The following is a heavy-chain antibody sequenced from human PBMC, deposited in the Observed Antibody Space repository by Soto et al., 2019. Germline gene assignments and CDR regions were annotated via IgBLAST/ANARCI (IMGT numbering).Heavy chain of an antibody. J-gene: IGHJ5*01. Sequence: SETLSLTCTVSGGSINNYYWSWIRQPPGKGLEWIGYSYYSGRTSYNPSLKSRVTISVDTSKNQFSLKLSSVTAADTAVYYCAREQRRYNWFDSWGQGTLVTVSS. V-gene: IGHV4-59*12. CDR2: SYYSGRT. CDR3: AREQRRYNWFDS. CDR1: GGSINNYY.